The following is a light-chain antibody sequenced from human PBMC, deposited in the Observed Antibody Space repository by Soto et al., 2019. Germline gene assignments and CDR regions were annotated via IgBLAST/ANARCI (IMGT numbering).Light chain of an antibody. CDR1: SSDVGGYNY. CDR2: DVS. J-gene: IGLJ1*01. CDR3: RSYSSSSTLLYV. V-gene: IGLV2-14*03. Sequence: QSVLTQPASVSGSPGQSITISCTGTSSDVGGYNYVSWYQQHPGKAPKLMIYDVSNRPSGVSNRFSGSKSGNTASLTISGLPAEDEADYYCRSYSSSSTLLYVFGTGTKLTVL.